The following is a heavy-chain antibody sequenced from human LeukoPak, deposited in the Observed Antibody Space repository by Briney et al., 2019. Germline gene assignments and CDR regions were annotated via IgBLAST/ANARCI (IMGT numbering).Heavy chain of an antibody. CDR2: IYHGGST. Sequence: SETLSLTCTVSDYSISSDYYWGWIRQPPGKGLEWIGSIYHGGSTYYNPSLKSRVSISLDTSKNQFSLNLTSVTAADTAVYFCAVSWNAYRWFDPWGQGTLVTVSS. D-gene: IGHD1-1*01. V-gene: IGHV4-38-2*02. CDR1: DYSISSDYY. CDR3: AVSWNAYRWFDP. J-gene: IGHJ5*02.